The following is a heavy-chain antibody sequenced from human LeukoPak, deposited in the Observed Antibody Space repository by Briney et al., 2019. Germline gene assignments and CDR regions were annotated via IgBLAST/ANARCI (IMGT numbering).Heavy chain of an antibody. CDR2: ITNSSNNI. CDR3: AREPSGTYYQGRGYYFDY. V-gene: IGHV3-48*04. J-gene: IGHJ4*02. Sequence: GGSLRLSCAASGFTFSRYSMNWVRQAPGKGLEWVSYITNSSNNIYYADSVKGRFTVSRDNAKNSLYLQMNSLTAEDTAVYYCAREPSGTYYQGRGYYFDYWGQGTLVTVSS. D-gene: IGHD1-26*01. CDR1: GFTFSRYS.